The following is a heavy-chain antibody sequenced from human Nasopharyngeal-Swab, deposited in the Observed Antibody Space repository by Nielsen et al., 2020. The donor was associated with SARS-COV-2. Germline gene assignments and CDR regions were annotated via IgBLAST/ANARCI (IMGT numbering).Heavy chain of an antibody. CDR1: GFTFSSYA. V-gene: IGHV3-30-3*01. J-gene: IGHJ5*02. CDR3: AKVVVWQDWFDP. Sequence: GESLKIPCAASGFTFSSYAMHWVRQAPGKGLEWVAVISYDGSNKYYADSVKGRFTISRDNSKNTLYLQMNSLRAEDTAVYYCAKVVVWQDWFDPWGQGTLVTVSS. CDR2: ISYDGSNK. D-gene: IGHD2-15*01.